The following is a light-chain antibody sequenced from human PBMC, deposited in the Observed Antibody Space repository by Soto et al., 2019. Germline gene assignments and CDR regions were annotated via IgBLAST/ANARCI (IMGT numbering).Light chain of an antibody. J-gene: IGLJ2*01. CDR1: SSDVGSYNR. CDR3: SLYTSSSTFRV. V-gene: IGLV2-18*01. Sequence: QSALTQPPSVSGSPGQSVTISCTGTSSDVGSYNRVSWYQQPPGTAPKLMIYEVSNRPSGVPDRFSGSKSGNTASLTISGLQAEDEADYYCSLYTSSSTFRVFGGGPKLTVL. CDR2: EVS.